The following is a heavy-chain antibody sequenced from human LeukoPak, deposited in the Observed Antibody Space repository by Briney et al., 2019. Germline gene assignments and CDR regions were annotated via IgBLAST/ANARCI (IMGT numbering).Heavy chain of an antibody. D-gene: IGHD6-19*01. Sequence: SETLSLTCTVSGGSISSYYWSWIRQPAGKGLEWIGRIYTSGSINYNPSLKSRVTMSIDTSKNQFSLKLSSVTAADTAVYYCARDRDSSGWVTIFDYWGQGTLVTVSS. CDR1: GGSISSYY. CDR3: ARDRDSSGWVTIFDY. J-gene: IGHJ4*02. CDR2: IYTSGSI. V-gene: IGHV4-4*07.